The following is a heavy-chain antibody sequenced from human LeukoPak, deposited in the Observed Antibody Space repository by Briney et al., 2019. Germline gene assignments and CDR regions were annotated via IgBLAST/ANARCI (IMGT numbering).Heavy chain of an antibody. Sequence: SETLSLTCTVSGGSISSGGYYWSWIRQHPGKGLEWIAYIYYTGSTYYNPSLKSRVTISVDTSKNQFSLKLRSVTAADTAVYYCARVPNYGDDVWFDPWGQGTLVTVSS. D-gene: IGHD4-17*01. CDR2: IYYTGST. CDR1: GGSISSGGYY. J-gene: IGHJ5*02. CDR3: ARVPNYGDDVWFDP. V-gene: IGHV4-31*03.